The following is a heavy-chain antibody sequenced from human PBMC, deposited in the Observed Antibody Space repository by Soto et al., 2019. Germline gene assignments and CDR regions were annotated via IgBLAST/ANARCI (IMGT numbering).Heavy chain of an antibody. D-gene: IGHD3-9*01. V-gene: IGHV1-69*13. CDR2: IIPIFGTA. CDR3: ARDSFDILTGYPTPGWFDP. J-gene: IGHJ5*02. CDR1: GGTFSSYA. Sequence: SVKVSCKASGGTFSSYAISWVRQAPGQGLEWMGGIIPIFGTANYAQKFQGRVTITADESTSTAYMELSSLRSEDTAVYYCARDSFDILTGYPTPGWFDPWGKGTLVTVSS.